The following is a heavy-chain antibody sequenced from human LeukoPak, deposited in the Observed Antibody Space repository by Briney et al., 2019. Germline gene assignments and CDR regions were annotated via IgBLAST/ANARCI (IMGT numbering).Heavy chain of an antibody. V-gene: IGHV3-23*01. CDR3: AKYVGVTPFDY. D-gene: IGHD1-26*01. CDR2: ISGSGSST. J-gene: IGHJ4*02. Sequence: GGSLRLSCAASGFTFSSYAMTWVRQAPGKGLEWVSTISGSGSSTSYADSVKGRFTVSRDNSKNTLYLQMNSLRAEDTAVYYCAKYVGVTPFDYWGQGTLVTVSS. CDR1: GFTFSSYA.